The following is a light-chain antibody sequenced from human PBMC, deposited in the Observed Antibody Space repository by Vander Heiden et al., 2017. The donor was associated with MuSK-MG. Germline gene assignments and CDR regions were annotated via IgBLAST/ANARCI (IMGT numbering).Light chain of an antibody. Sequence: QSALTQPTSVSGSPGQSITISCTGTSRDVGGYKYVSWYQQHPGNAPKLIIYEVSNRPSGVSNRFSGSKSGNTASLTISGLQAEDEADYYCSSYTSSTTWVFGGGTKLTVL. J-gene: IGLJ3*02. CDR3: SSYTSSTTWV. CDR2: EVS. CDR1: SRDVGGYKY. V-gene: IGLV2-14*01.